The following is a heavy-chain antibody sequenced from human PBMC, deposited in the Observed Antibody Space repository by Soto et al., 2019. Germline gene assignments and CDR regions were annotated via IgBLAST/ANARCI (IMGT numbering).Heavy chain of an antibody. CDR3: AREAAAERNYYGVDV. CDR1: GYIFSRYV. Sequence: QVQLVQSGPEVRKPGASVKVSCKASGYIFSRYVISWVRQAPGQGLEWMAWISGYNGHTKFGERVQGRVNVTTDTSTSTAYMELRSLRSDDTAVYYCAREAAAERNYYGVDVWGQGTTVIVSS. V-gene: IGHV1-18*04. CDR2: ISGYNGHT. J-gene: IGHJ6*02. D-gene: IGHD6-13*01.